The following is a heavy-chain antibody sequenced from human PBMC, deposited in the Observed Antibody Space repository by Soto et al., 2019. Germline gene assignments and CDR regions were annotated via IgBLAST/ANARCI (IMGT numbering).Heavy chain of an antibody. CDR1: GGSISSYY. Sequence: ASETLSLTCTVSGGSISSYYWSWIRQPPGKGLEWIGYIYYRGSTNYNPSLKSRVTISVATSKNQFSLKLSSVTAADTAVYYCARGYDFWSGPLYGMDVWGQGTTVTVSS. D-gene: IGHD3-3*01. CDR3: ARGYDFWSGPLYGMDV. V-gene: IGHV4-59*01. CDR2: IYYRGST. J-gene: IGHJ6*02.